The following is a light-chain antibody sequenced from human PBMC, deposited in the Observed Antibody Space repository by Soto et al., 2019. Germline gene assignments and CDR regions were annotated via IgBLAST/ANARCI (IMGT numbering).Light chain of an antibody. V-gene: IGLV1-40*01. CDR3: QSYDSSLSASEV. J-gene: IGLJ3*02. CDR1: SSNIGAGYD. CDR2: GNS. Sequence: QSVLTQPPSVSGAPGQRVTISCTGSSSNIGAGYDVHWYQQLPGTAPKLLIYGNSNRPSGVPDRFSGSKSGTSASLAITGLQAEDEADYYCQSYDSSLSASEVFGGGTQLTVL.